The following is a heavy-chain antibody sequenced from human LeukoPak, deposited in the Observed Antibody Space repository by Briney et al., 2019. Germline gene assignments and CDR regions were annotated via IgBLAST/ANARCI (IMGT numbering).Heavy chain of an antibody. CDR3: ARGITSIS. Sequence: PGGSLRLSCAASGFTFSSYPMHWVRQAPGKGLEYVSAISSDGGSTYYANSVKGRFTISRDNSKSTLYLQMGSLRAEDMAVYYCARGITSISWGQGTMVAVSS. D-gene: IGHD2/OR15-2a*01. CDR2: ISSDGGST. V-gene: IGHV3-64*01. J-gene: IGHJ3*01. CDR1: GFTFSSYP.